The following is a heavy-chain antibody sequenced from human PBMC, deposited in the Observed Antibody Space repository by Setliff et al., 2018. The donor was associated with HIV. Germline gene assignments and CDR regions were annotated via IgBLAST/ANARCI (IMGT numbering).Heavy chain of an antibody. V-gene: IGHV3-7*03. CDR1: GFTFSSYW. Sequence: GESLKISCAASGFTFSSYWMTWVRLAPGKGLEWVANIKHDGSEEYYVDSVKGRFTISRDNAKNSLYLQMNSLRAEDTAFYYCARGARGGIDYWGLGTLVTVSS. CDR2: IKHDGSEE. CDR3: ARGARGGIDY. D-gene: IGHD3-16*01. J-gene: IGHJ4*02.